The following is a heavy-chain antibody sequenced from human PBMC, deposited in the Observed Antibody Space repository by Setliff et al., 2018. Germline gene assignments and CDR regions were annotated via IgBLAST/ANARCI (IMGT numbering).Heavy chain of an antibody. V-gene: IGHV3-7*01. Sequence: GESLKISCTASGFIFSNYWMSWVRQAPGKGLEWVANIKQDGSEKYYVDSVKGRFTISRDNAKNSLYLQMNSLRAEDTAVYYCARDGGEYWGQGTLVTVSS. CDR1: GFIFSNYW. J-gene: IGHJ4*02. D-gene: IGHD3-16*01. CDR3: ARDGGEY. CDR2: IKQDGSEK.